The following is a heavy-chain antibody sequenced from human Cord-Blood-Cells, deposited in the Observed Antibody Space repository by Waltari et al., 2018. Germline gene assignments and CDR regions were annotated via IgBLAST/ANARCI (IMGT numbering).Heavy chain of an antibody. CDR2: ISYDGSNK. CDR3: ANGKKMGIDY. Sequence: QVQLVESGGGVVQPVRSLRLSCAASGFTFSSYGLHWVRQAPGKGLEWVAVISYDGSNKYYADSVKGRFTISRDNSKNTLYLQMNSLRAEDTAVYYCANGKKMGIDYWGQGTLVTVSS. CDR1: GFTFSSYG. J-gene: IGHJ4*02. V-gene: IGHV3-30*18. D-gene: IGHD7-27*01.